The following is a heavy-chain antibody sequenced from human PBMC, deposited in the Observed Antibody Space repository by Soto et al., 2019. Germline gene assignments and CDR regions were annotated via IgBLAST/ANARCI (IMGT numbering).Heavy chain of an antibody. D-gene: IGHD3-10*01. CDR2: ISKDGNSK. J-gene: IGHJ4*02. V-gene: IGHV3-30-3*01. CDR3: ARDPQGSYCYIDY. CDR1: GFTFSNYA. Sequence: PGGSLRLSCAASGFTFSNYAIHWVRQAPGKWLEWVTIISKDGNSKHYADSVKGRFTISRDNSKNTLFLQMNSLRAEDTAVYYCARDPQGSYCYIDYWGQGTPVTVSS.